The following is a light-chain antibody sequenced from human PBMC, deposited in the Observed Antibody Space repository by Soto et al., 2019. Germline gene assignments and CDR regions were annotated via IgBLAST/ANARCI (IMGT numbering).Light chain of an antibody. Sequence: DIQMTQSPSSLSASVGDRVTITCQAMQDISNYLNWYQQKPGKAPKLLIYDASNLETGVPSRFSGSGSGTDFTFTISSLQPEDIATYYCQQYDNLLTFGQGTKLEIK. J-gene: IGKJ2*01. CDR3: QQYDNLLT. CDR2: DAS. CDR1: QDISNY. V-gene: IGKV1-33*01.